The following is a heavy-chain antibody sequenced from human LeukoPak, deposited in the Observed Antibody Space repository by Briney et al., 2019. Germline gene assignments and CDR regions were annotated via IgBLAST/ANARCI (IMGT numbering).Heavy chain of an antibody. J-gene: IGHJ4*02. CDR2: IIPIFGTA. V-gene: IGHV1-69*06. CDR1: GGTFSSYA. Sequence: GASVKVSCKASGGTFSSYAISWVRQAPGQGLEWMGGIIPIFGTANYAQKFQGRVTITADKSTSTAYMELSSLRSEDTAVYYCARDRGDYDSSGYFDYWGQGTLVTASS. D-gene: IGHD3-22*01. CDR3: ARDRGDYDSSGYFDY.